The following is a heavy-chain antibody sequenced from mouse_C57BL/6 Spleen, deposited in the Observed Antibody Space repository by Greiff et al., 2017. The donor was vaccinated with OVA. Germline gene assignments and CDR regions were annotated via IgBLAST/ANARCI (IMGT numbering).Heavy chain of an antibody. D-gene: IGHD1-1*01. V-gene: IGHV3-6*01. Sequence: EVQLQESGPGLVKPSQSLSLTCSVTGYSITSGYYWHWIRQFPGNKLEWMGYISYDGSNNYNPSLKNRISITRDTSKNQFFLKLNSVTTEDTATYYCARDPYGSSPFAYWGQGTLVTVSA. CDR1: GYSITSGYY. CDR3: ARDPYGSSPFAY. CDR2: ISYDGSN. J-gene: IGHJ3*01.